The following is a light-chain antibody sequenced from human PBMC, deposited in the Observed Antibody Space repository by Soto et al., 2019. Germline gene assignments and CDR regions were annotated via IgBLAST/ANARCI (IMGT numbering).Light chain of an antibody. CDR2: KAS. Sequence: DIQMTQSPSTLSASVGDRVTITCRARQSISSWLAWYQQKPGKAPKRLIYKASSLESGVTSRFSGSVSGTEYTLTISSLQPDDLVTYYCHQYNSYPWRFGKGTKVEIK. J-gene: IGKJ1*01. V-gene: IGKV1-5*03. CDR1: QSISSW. CDR3: HQYNSYPWR.